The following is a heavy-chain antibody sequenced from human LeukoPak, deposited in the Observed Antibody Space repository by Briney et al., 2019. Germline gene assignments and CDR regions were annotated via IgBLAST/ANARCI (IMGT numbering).Heavy chain of an antibody. CDR3: ARDGYSSFPYYYYYGMDV. J-gene: IGHJ6*02. Sequence: GGSLRLSCAASGFTFSRYWMHWVRQAPGKGLVWVSRINSDGSSTSYADSVKGRFTISRDNAKNTLYLQMNSLRDEDTAVYYCARDGYSSFPYYYYYGMDVWGQGTTVTVSS. CDR1: GFTFSRYW. D-gene: IGHD6-19*01. CDR2: INSDGSST. V-gene: IGHV3-74*01.